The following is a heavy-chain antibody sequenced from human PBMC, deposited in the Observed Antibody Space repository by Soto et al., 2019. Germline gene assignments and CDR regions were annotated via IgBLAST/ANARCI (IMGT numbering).Heavy chain of an antibody. Sequence: QVQLVESGGGVVQPGRSLRLSCAASGFTFSSYAMHWVRQAPGKGLEWVAVISYDGSDKYYADSVKGRFTISRDNSKNTLYLQMNSLRAEDTAVYYCARDYENYDFWSGISGYWGQGTLVTVSS. V-gene: IGHV3-30-3*01. CDR3: ARDYENYDFWSGISGY. CDR2: ISYDGSDK. D-gene: IGHD3-3*01. J-gene: IGHJ4*02. CDR1: GFTFSSYA.